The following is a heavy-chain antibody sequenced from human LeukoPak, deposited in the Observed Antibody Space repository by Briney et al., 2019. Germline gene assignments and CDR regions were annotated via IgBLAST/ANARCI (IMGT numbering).Heavy chain of an antibody. CDR1: GGSISSSSYY. V-gene: IGHV4-39*07. CDR2: IYYSGST. D-gene: IGHD1-26*01. CDR3: ARESGSYSYYFDY. J-gene: IGHJ4*02. Sequence: SETLSLTCTVSGGSISSSSYYWGWIRQPPGKGLEWIGSIYYSGSTYYNPSLKGRVTISVDTSKNQFSLKLSSVTAADTAVYYCARESGSYSYYFDYWGQGTLVTVSS.